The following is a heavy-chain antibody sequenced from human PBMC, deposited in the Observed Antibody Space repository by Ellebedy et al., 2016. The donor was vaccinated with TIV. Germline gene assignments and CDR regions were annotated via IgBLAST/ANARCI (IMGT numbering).Heavy chain of an antibody. D-gene: IGHD6-19*01. CDR3: ATEIPVAARIEF. CDR1: GGSLSTSACY. V-gene: IGHV4-39*02. J-gene: IGHJ4*02. CDR2: ISDSGST. Sequence: MPSETLSLTCTVSGGSLSTSACYWTWISQHPGKGLEWIGSISDSGSTFYNPSLKSRVRISVETSKNQFSLKLRSVTAADTAVYYCATEIPVAARIEFWGQGALVTVSS.